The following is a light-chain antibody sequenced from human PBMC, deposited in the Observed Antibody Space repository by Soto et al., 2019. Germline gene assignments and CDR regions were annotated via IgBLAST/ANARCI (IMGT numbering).Light chain of an antibody. J-gene: IGKJ1*01. CDR2: GAS. V-gene: IGKV3-20*01. Sequence: EIVLTQSPGTLSLSPGDRASLSCRASQTVYSNYLAWFQKKPGQAPRLLIYGASKRASGIPDRFSGSGSGKDFTLTISRLEPEDFAVYYCEQYASSPLMFGQGAKVDIK. CDR1: QTVYSNY. CDR3: EQYASSPLM.